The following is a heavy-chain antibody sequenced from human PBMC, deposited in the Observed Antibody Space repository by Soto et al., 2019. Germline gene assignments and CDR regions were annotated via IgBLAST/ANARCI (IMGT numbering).Heavy chain of an antibody. Sequence: ASVKVSCKASGYTFTSYGISWVRQAPGQGLEWMGWISAYNGNTNYAQKLQGRVTMTTDTSTSTAYMELRSLRSDDTAVYYCARGKNWRTTYYYGMDVWGQGTTVTVSS. D-gene: IGHD1-1*01. CDR2: ISAYNGNT. CDR3: ARGKNWRTTYYYGMDV. V-gene: IGHV1-18*01. CDR1: GYTFTSYG. J-gene: IGHJ6*02.